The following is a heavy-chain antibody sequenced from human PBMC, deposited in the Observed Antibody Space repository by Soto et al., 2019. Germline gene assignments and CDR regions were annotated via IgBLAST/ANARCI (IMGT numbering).Heavy chain of an antibody. J-gene: IGHJ6*03. CDR3: ARRARPDFYYMDV. V-gene: IGHV3-64*01. CDR2: ISSDGVGT. D-gene: IGHD6-6*01. CDR1: GFTLSGYA. Sequence: EVQLAESGGGLAQPGGSLRLSCAASGFTLSGYAMDWVRQAPGKGLEYVSGISSDGVGTYYANSVQGRFTISRDNSKNTVYLQMGSLRPEDMAVYYCARRARPDFYYMDVWGKGTTVTVS.